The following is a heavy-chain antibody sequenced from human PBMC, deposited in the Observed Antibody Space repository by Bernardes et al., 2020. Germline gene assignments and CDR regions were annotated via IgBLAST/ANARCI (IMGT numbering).Heavy chain of an antibody. J-gene: IGHJ4*02. CDR2: IYPGDSDT. V-gene: IGHV5-51*01. Sequence: GSLKISFKGSGYSFTSYWIGWLRQMPGKGLEWIGIIYPGDSDTRYSPSFQGQVTISADKSINTAYLQWSSLKASDTAMYFCARRADGYLDYYFDYWGQGSLVTVSS. CDR3: ARRADGYLDYYFDY. CDR1: GYSFTSYW. D-gene: IGHD5-12*01.